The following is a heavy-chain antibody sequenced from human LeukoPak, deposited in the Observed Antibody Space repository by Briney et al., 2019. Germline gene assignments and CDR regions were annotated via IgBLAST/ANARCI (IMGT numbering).Heavy chain of an antibody. CDR2: IGTAGDP. D-gene: IGHD1-14*01. J-gene: IGHJ6*04. Sequence: GGSLRLSCAASGFTFSTYDMHWVRQATGKGLEWVSGIGTAGDPYYADSVKGRFTISRENAKNSLDLQMNSLRAGDTAVYYCARAPPRYYYTGMDVWGKGTTVTVS. CDR3: ARAPPRYYYTGMDV. V-gene: IGHV3-13*05. CDR1: GFTFSTYD.